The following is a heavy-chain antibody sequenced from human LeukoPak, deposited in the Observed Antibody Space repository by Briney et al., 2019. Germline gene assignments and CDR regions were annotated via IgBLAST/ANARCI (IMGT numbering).Heavy chain of an antibody. V-gene: IGHV3-23*01. CDR2: ITDSGTGT. CDR3: ARTGYNYGPPLNY. D-gene: IGHD5-18*01. CDR1: GFTFSSYA. J-gene: IGHJ4*02. Sequence: GGSLRLSCAASGFTFSSYALSWVRQAPVKGLEWVSGITDSGTGTYYADSVKGRFTISRDNSKNTVYLQMSSLRAEDTAVYYCARTGYNYGPPLNYWGQGTLVTVSS.